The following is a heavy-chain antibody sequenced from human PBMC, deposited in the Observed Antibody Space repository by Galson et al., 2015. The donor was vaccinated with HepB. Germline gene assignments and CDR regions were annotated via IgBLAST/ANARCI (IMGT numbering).Heavy chain of an antibody. Sequence: SVKVSCKASGGTFSSYAISWVRQAPGQGLEWMGGIIPIFGTANYAQKFQGRVTITADESTSTAYMELSSLRSEDTAVYYCASGVTTLGYYYYMDVWGKGTTVTVSS. CDR1: GGTFSSYA. CDR2: IIPIFGTA. CDR3: ASGVTTLGYYYYMDV. D-gene: IGHD4-23*01. V-gene: IGHV1-69*13. J-gene: IGHJ6*03.